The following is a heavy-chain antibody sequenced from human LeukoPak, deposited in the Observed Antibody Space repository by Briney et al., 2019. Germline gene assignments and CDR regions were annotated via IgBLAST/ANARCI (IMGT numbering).Heavy chain of an antibody. D-gene: IGHD3-22*01. V-gene: IGHV3-23*01. CDR3: AISGDYYVSSGSWDY. J-gene: IGHJ4*02. Sequence: GGSLRLSCAASGFTFSSYAMSWVRQAPGKGLEWVSAISGSGGSTYYADSVKGRFTISRDNSKNTLYLQMNSLRAEDTAVYYCAISGDYYVSSGSWDYWGQGTLVTVSS. CDR2: ISGSGGST. CDR1: GFTFSSYA.